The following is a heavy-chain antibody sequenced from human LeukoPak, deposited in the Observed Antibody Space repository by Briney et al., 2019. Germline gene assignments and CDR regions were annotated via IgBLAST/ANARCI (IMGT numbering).Heavy chain of an antibody. D-gene: IGHD2-15*01. CDR1: GFTFSNAW. CDR3: TTVPRTYCSGGSCYAFDI. V-gene: IGHV3-15*01. Sequence: GGSLRLSCAASGFTFSNAWMSWVRQAPGKGLEWVGRIKSKTDGGTTDYAAPVKGRFTISRDDSENTLYLQMNSLKTEDTAVYYCTTVPRTYCSGGSCYAFDIWGQGTMVTVSS. J-gene: IGHJ3*02. CDR2: IKSKTDGGTT.